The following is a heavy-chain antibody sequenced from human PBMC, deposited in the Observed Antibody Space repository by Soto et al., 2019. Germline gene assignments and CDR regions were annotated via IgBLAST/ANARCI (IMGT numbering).Heavy chain of an antibody. CDR1: GGSFSGYY. CDR2: INHSGST. J-gene: IGHJ5*02. Sequence: SETLSLTCAVYGGSFSGYYWSWIRQPPGKGLEWIGEINHSGSTNYNPSLKSRVTISVDTSKNQFSLKLSSVTAADTAVYYCARVGSLHYNWFDPWGQGTLVTLSS. D-gene: IGHD6-13*01. CDR3: ARVGSLHYNWFDP. V-gene: IGHV4-34*01.